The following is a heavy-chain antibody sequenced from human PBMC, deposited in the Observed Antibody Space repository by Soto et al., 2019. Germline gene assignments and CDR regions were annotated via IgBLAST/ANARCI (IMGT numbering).Heavy chain of an antibody. CDR1: GFTVSSNY. Sequence: EVQLVESGGGLVQPGGSLRLSCAASGFTVSSNYMTWVRQAPGKGLEWVSVIYSGGSTYYADSVRGRFTISRDNSKNTLYLQMNSLRAEDTAVYYCASCNYYDSRGYEGRDYWGQGTLVTVSS. J-gene: IGHJ4*02. CDR3: ASCNYYDSRGYEGRDY. D-gene: IGHD3-22*01. V-gene: IGHV3-66*01. CDR2: IYSGGST.